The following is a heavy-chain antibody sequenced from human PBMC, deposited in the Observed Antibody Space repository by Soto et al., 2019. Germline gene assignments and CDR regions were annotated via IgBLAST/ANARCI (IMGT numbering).Heavy chain of an antibody. CDR2: IYHSGST. CDR3: ARGNWKGDY. J-gene: IGHJ4*02. CDR1: GGSVSSDSYY. D-gene: IGHD1-20*01. Sequence: QVQLQESGPGLVKPSETLSLTCTVSGGSVSSDSYYWSWIRQSPGKGLEWIGYIYHSGSTNYNTSLKSRVTMSVDTSKNQFSLKLSSVTAADTAVYYCARGNWKGDYWGQGTLVTVSS. V-gene: IGHV4-61*01.